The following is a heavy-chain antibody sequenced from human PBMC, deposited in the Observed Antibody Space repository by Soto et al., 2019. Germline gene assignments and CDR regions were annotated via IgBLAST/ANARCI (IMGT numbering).Heavy chain of an antibody. Sequence: EVQLVESGGVVVQPGGSLRLSCAASGFTFDDYTMHWVRQAPGKGLEWVSLIFWDGSNTHYADSVKGRFTISRDNRKNSMYLQMDRLRTEDTALYYCAKDMAYGGNSGPFDYWGKGTLVTVSS. V-gene: IGHV3-43*01. CDR2: IFWDGSNT. D-gene: IGHD4-17*01. J-gene: IGHJ4*02. CDR3: AKDMAYGGNSGPFDY. CDR1: GFTFDDYT.